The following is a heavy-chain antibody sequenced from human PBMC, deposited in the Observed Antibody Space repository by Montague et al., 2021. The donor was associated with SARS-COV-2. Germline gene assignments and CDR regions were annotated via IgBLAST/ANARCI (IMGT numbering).Heavy chain of an antibody. Sequence: PALVKPTQTLTLTCTFSGFSLSTTGVGVGWIRQPPGKALEWLALIYWDDDKRYRPSLKSRLTITKDTSKNQVVLTMTNMDPVDTATYYCATTIYDYVWGTRVEFDYWGQGTLVTVSS. D-gene: IGHD3-16*01. CDR1: GFSLSTTGVG. V-gene: IGHV2-5*02. CDR3: ATTIYDYVWGTRVEFDY. CDR2: IYWDDDK. J-gene: IGHJ4*02.